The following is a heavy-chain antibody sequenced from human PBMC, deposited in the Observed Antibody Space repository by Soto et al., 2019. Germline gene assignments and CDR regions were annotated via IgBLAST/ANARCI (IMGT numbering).Heavy chain of an antibody. D-gene: IGHD2-15*01. V-gene: IGHV4-59*01. CDR3: ARVGLSPDCSGGRCLDY. Sequence: SETLSLTCTVSCGSINSYYWSWIRQPPGKGLEWIGYIYYSGSTDYNPSLKSRVTISVDTSKNQFSLKLNSVTAADTAVYYCARVGLSPDCSGGRCLDYWGQGTLVTVSS. CDR2: IYYSGST. CDR1: CGSINSYY. J-gene: IGHJ4*02.